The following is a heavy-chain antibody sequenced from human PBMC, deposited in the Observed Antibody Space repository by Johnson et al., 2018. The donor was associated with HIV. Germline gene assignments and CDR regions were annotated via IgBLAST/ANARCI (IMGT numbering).Heavy chain of an antibody. CDR1: GFTFSSYA. CDR3: ARGSKRVMAAFDI. D-gene: IGHD3-16*01. Sequence: QVQLVESGGGVVQPGRSLRLSCAASGFTFSSYAMHWVRQAPGKGLEWVAVISYDGSNKYYADSVKGRFTISRDNSKNTLYLQMNSLRAEDTAVYYCARGSKRVMAAFDIWGQGTMVTVSS. CDR2: ISYDGSNK. J-gene: IGHJ3*02. V-gene: IGHV3-30-3*01.